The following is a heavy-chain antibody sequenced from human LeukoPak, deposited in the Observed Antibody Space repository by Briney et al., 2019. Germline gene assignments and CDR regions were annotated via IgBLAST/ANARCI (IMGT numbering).Heavy chain of an antibody. J-gene: IGHJ3*02. CDR1: GGSISTGTYY. CDR3: ARGDDYGSWSYYISAFDI. D-gene: IGHD3-10*01. CDR2: IYTSGST. Sequence: SQTLSLTCTVSGGSISTGTYYWSWIRQPAGKGLEWIGRIYTSGSTNYNPSLKSRVTISVDTSKNQFSVKLNSVIAADTAVYYCARGDDYGSWSYYISAFDIWGQGTMVTVSS. V-gene: IGHV4-61*02.